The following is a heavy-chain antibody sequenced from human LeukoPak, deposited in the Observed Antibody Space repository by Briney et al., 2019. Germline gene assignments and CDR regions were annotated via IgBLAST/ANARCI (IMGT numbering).Heavy chain of an antibody. CDR2: INPSGGST. V-gene: IGHV1-46*01. D-gene: IGHD3-10*01. CDR1: GYTFTSYY. CDR3: ARMDISGTWFGKPKYYFDY. Sequence: GASVKVSCKASGYTFTSYYMHWVRQAPGQGLEWMGIINPSGGSTSYAQKFQGRVTMTRDTSTSTVYMELSRLRSDDTAVYYCARMDISGTWFGKPKYYFDYWGQGTLVTVSS. J-gene: IGHJ4*02.